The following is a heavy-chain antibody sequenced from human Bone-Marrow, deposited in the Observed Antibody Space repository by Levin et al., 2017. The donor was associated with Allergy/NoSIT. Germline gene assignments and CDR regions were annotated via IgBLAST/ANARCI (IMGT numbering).Heavy chain of an antibody. CDR2: ITWNSDKI. Sequence: GGSLRLSCAGSGFAFDDYAIHWVRQGPGKGLEWVSGITWNSDKIGYADSVKGRFTVSRDNAKNSLYLQMNTLRPEDTALYYCVKEDRRGTNYQFFTMDVWGQGTTVTVFS. J-gene: IGHJ6*02. CDR3: VKEDRRGTNYQFFTMDV. V-gene: IGHV3-9*01. CDR1: GFAFDDYA. D-gene: IGHD1-7*01.